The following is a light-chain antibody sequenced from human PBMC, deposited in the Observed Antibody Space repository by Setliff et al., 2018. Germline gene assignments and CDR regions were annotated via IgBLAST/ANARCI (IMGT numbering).Light chain of an antibody. Sequence: QSALTQPPSVSGAPGQRVTISCTGSSSNIGAGYDVHWYQQLPGTAPKLLIYGNSNRPSGVPDRFSGSKSGTSASLAITGLQAEDEADYYCQSYDSSLGGSGVFGGGTKVPS. V-gene: IGLV1-40*01. CDR2: GNS. J-gene: IGLJ3*02. CDR1: SSNIGAGYD. CDR3: QSYDSSLGGSGV.